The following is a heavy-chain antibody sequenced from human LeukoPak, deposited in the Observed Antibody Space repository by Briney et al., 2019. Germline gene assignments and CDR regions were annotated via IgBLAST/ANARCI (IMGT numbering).Heavy chain of an antibody. Sequence: GGSLRLSCAASGFTFSSYAMHWVRQAPGKGLEWVAVISYDGSNKYYADSVKGRFTISRDNSKNTLYLQMNSLRVEDTAVYYCAKDRGPEEVAYYYYYYMDVWGKGTTVTVSS. CDR3: AKDRGPEEVAYYYYYYMDV. J-gene: IGHJ6*03. CDR1: GFTFSSYA. CDR2: ISYDGSNK. D-gene: IGHD5-12*01. V-gene: IGHV3-30*04.